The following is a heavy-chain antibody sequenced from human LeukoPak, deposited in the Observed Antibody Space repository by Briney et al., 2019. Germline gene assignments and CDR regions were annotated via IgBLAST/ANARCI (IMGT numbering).Heavy chain of an antibody. CDR3: ARYRCTTATCGFDP. J-gene: IGHJ5*02. V-gene: IGHV4-30-4*08. CDR2: IYYSGTP. CDR1: GGSITSNDHY. D-gene: IGHD2/OR15-2a*01. Sequence: SETLSLTCAVSGGSITSNDHYWSWIRQTPGQGLEWIGNIYYSGTPYYDPSLKSRVSISVDTSKSQFSLNLSSVTAADTAVYYCARYRCTTATCGFDPWGQGALVTVSS.